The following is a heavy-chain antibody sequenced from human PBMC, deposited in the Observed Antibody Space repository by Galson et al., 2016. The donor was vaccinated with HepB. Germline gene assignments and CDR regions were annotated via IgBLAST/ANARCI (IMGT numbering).Heavy chain of an antibody. CDR2: INSDGSST. Sequence: SLRLSCAASGFTFSSYWMHWVRQAPGKGLVWVSRINSDGSSTSYADSVKGRFTIPRDNAKNTVYLQMNSLRAEDTAVYYCGREHCSGGSCYLDYWGQGTLVTVSS. V-gene: IGHV3-74*01. CDR1: GFTFSSYW. J-gene: IGHJ4*02. CDR3: GREHCSGGSCYLDY. D-gene: IGHD2-15*01.